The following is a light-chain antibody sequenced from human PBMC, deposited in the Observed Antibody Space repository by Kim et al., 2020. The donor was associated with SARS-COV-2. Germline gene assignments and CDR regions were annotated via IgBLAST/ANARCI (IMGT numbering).Light chain of an antibody. V-gene: IGLV10-54*04. CDR1: SNNVGNQG. CDR2: RNN. Sequence: RQTATRTCTGNSNNVGNQGAAWLQQHQGHPPKLLSYRNNNRPSGISERFSASRSGDTASLTITGLQPEDEADYYCSAWDNSLSVWVFGGGTQLTVL. J-gene: IGLJ3*02. CDR3: SAWDNSLSVWV.